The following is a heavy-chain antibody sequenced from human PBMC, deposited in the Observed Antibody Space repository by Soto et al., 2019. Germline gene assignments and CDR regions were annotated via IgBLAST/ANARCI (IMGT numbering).Heavy chain of an antibody. V-gene: IGHV3-30-3*01. D-gene: IGHD3-22*01. J-gene: IGHJ4*02. CDR1: GFTFSSYA. Sequence: QVQLVESGGGVVQPGRSLRLSCAASGFTFSSYAMHWVRQAPGRGLEWVAVISYDGSNKYYADSVKGRFTISRDNSKNTLYLQMNSLIAEDTAVYYCARGYYYDSSALDSWGQGTLVTVSS. CDR3: ARGYYYDSSALDS. CDR2: ISYDGSNK.